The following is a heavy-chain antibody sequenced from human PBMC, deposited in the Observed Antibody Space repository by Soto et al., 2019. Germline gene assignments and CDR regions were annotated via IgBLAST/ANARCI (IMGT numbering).Heavy chain of an antibody. CDR2: ISYDGRHK. J-gene: IGHJ4*02. Sequence: GGSLRLSCAASEFMFSNFAMNWVRQSPGKGLEWVALISYDGRHKYYADSVKGRISISRDNSKNILYLQMSALRAEDTAVYYCARESEDLTSNFDYWGQGTLVTVSS. CDR3: ARESEDLTSNFDY. V-gene: IGHV3-30*04. CDR1: EFMFSNFA.